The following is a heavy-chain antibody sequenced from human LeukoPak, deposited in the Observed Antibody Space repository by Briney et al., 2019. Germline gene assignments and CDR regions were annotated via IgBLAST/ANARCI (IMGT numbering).Heavy chain of an antibody. CDR2: IYTSGST. D-gene: IGHD4-17*01. V-gene: IGHV4-4*07. CDR1: GGSISSYY. Sequence: SETLSLTCTVSGGSISSYYWSWIRQPAGKGLEWIGRIYTSGSTNYNPSLKSRVTMSVDTSKNQFSLKLSSVTAADTAVYYCARAPRDGDYVFYFDYWGQGTLVTVSS. J-gene: IGHJ4*02. CDR3: ARAPRDGDYVFYFDY.